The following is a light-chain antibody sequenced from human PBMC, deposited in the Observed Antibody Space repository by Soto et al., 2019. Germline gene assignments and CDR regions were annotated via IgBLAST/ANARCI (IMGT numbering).Light chain of an antibody. CDR2: TTS. Sequence: IVLTRSPGSLCLSLGEGATVSCRASKRISLTYAACYQQTPRQAPRLLIYTTSITATGIPDRFSGSGSATDFTLTISSLQPEDFATYYCQQLSTYPLTFGGGTKVDIK. V-gene: IGKV3-20*01. CDR3: QQLSTYPLT. CDR1: KRISLTY. J-gene: IGKJ4*02.